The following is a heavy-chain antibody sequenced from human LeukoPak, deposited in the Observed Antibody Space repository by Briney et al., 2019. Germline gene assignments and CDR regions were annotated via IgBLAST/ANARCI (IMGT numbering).Heavy chain of an antibody. CDR1: GYSIGSGYY. J-gene: IGHJ4*02. D-gene: IGHD1-26*01. V-gene: IGHV4-38-2*02. CDR2: IHHSGAT. CDR3: ARHPPRPTWDFGY. Sequence: SETLSLTCTVSGYSIGSGYYWDWIRQTPGKGLEWVGSIHHSGATYYNPSLKSRVTISMDSPRDQFSLTLSSATAADTALYFCARHPPRPTWDFGYWGQGTLVIVST.